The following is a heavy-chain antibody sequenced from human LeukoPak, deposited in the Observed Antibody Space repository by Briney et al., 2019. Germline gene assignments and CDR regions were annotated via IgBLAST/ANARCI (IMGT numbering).Heavy chain of an antibody. Sequence: PGRSLRLSCAASVFTFSNYDMYCVRQAPGRGLDGVSDVLEEGSDKYYADSVKGRFTISRDNSKNTLYLQMDSLRAEDTAVYYCAKDLRPQIPYGESPRGTAPMGYWGQGALVTVSS. J-gene: IGHJ4*02. V-gene: IGHV3-33*06. CDR1: VFTFSNYD. CDR2: VLEEGSDK. D-gene: IGHD4-17*01. CDR3: AKDLRPQIPYGESPRGTAPMGY.